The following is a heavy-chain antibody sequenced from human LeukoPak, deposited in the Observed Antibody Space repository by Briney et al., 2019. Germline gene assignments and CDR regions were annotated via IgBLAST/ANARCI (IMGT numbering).Heavy chain of an antibody. CDR2: IYHTGST. V-gene: IGHV4-38-2*02. J-gene: IGHJ3*02. CDR3: ARGKAAFDI. CDR1: GHSIINSYY. Sequence: SETLSLTCTVSGHSIINSYYWGWIRQPPGKGLEWIGSIYHTGSTYYNPSLKSRVTISVDMSKNQFSLKLSSVTAADTAVYYCARGKAAFDIWGQGTMVTVSS.